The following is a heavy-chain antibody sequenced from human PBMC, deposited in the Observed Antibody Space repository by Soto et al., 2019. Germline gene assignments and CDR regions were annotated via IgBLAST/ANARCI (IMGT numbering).Heavy chain of an antibody. J-gene: IGHJ5*02. Sequence: GGSLRLSCAASGFTFSSYDMHWVRQATGKGLEWVSAIGTAGDTYYPGSVKGRFTISRENAKNSLYLQMNSLRAGDTAVYYCARGRYLGRGDNVLRVFDPWGQGTLVTVSS. V-gene: IGHV3-13*01. D-gene: IGHD4-17*01. CDR1: GFTFSSYD. CDR2: IGTAGDT. CDR3: ARGRYLGRGDNVLRVFDP.